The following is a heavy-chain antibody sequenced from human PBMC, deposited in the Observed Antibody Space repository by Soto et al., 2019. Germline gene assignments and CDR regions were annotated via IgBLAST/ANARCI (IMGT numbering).Heavy chain of an antibody. D-gene: IGHD6-13*01. CDR2: VSYDGTKE. CDR3: ARAEYSSSWSPYYYYYGMDV. J-gene: IGHJ6*02. Sequence: QVQLVESGGGVVQPGRSLRLSCAVSGFTFDSYPMHWVRQAPGKGLEWVAVVSYDGTKEYYADSVKGRFTISRDNSKSTLSLQMNSLRADDTAMYYCARAEYSSSWSPYYYYYGMDVWGQGTTVTVSS. V-gene: IGHV3-30*14. CDR1: GFTFDSYP.